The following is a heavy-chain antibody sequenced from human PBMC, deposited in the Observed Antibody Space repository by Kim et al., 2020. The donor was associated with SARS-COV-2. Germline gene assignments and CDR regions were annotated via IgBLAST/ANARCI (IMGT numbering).Heavy chain of an antibody. CDR3: ARVAGYSGYDYINWFDP. V-gene: IGHV1-69*01. J-gene: IGHJ5*02. Sequence: FQGRVTITADESTSTAYMELSSLRSEDTAVYYCARVAGYSGYDYINWFDPWGQGTLVTVSS. D-gene: IGHD5-12*01.